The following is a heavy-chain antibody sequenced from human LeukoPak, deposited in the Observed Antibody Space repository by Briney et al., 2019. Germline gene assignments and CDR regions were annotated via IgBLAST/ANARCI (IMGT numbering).Heavy chain of an antibody. J-gene: IGHJ3*02. V-gene: IGHV3-7*01. CDR1: GFTFSSYW. CDR2: IKQDGSEK. D-gene: IGHD2-8*01. Sequence: GGSLRLTCAASGFTFSSYWMSWVRQAPGKGLEWVANIKQDGSEKYYVDSVKGRFTISRDNAKNSLYLQMNSLRAEDTAVYYCAKDCTRDPDAFDIWGQGTMVTVSS. CDR3: AKDCTRDPDAFDI.